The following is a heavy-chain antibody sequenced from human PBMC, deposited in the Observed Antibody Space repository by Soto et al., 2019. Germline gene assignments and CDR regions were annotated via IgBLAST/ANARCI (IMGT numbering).Heavy chain of an antibody. Sequence: GASVKVSCKASGYTFTSYGISWVRQAPGQGLEWMGWISAYDGNTNYAQKLQGRVTMTTDTSTSTAYMELRSLRSDDTAAYYCAKDRSYAELQLFWFDPWGQGTLVTVSS. CDR3: AKDRSYAELQLFWFDP. CDR2: ISAYDGNT. CDR1: GYTFTSYG. J-gene: IGHJ5*02. V-gene: IGHV1-18*01. D-gene: IGHD4-4*01.